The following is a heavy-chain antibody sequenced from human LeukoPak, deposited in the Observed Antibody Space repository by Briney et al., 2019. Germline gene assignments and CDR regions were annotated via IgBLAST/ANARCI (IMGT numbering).Heavy chain of an antibody. V-gene: IGHV4-34*01. CDR3: ATYDRSAFDI. CDR1: GGSFSGYY. Sequence: PSETLSLTCAVYGGSFSGYYWSWIRQPPGKGLEWIGEINHSGSTNYNPSLKSRVTISVDTSKNQFSLKLSSVTAADTAVYYCATYDRSAFDIWGQGTMVTLSS. CDR2: INHSGST. D-gene: IGHD3-22*01. J-gene: IGHJ3*02.